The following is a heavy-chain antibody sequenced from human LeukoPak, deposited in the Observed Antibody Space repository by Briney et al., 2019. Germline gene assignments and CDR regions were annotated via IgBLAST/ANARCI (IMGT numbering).Heavy chain of an antibody. J-gene: IGHJ6*02. CDR3: ARGGLGALRWLQLSLYYYYGMDV. CDR2: ISYDGSNK. CDR1: GFTFSSYA. D-gene: IGHD5-24*01. V-gene: IGHV3-30*04. Sequence: GSLRLSCAASGFTFSSYAMHGVRQAPGKGMEWVAVISYDGSNKYYADSVKGRFTISRDNSKNTLYLQVNSLRAEDTAVYYCARGGLGALRWLQLSLYYYYGMDVWGQGTTVTVSS.